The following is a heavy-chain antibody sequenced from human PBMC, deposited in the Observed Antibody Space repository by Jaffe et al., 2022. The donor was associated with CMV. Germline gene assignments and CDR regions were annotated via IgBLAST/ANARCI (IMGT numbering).Heavy chain of an antibody. Sequence: EVLLVESGGGLVKPGGSLRLSCAASGFTFSNARIMWVRQAPGKGLEWVGRIRSKTEGGTADYAEHVKGRFTISRDDSKNTLYLQMNSLKAEDTAIYYCQYYYDSTGYNYDYWGQGTLVTVSS. CDR2: IRSKTEGGTA. D-gene: IGHD3-22*01. V-gene: IGHV3-15*01. CDR1: GFTFSNAR. CDR3: QYYYDSTGYNYDY. J-gene: IGHJ4*02.